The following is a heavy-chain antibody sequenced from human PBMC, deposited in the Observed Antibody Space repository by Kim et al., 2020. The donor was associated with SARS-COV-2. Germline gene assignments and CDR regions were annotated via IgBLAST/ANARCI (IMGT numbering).Heavy chain of an antibody. V-gene: IGHV3-9*01. J-gene: IGHJ4*02. CDR2: I. CDR3: AKASLYYLDY. Sequence: IGYTAVLQVRFTHSRDNATNSLYMQMNSMSAQDTALYYCAKASLYYLDYWGQGTLVTVSS. D-gene: IGHD2-2*02.